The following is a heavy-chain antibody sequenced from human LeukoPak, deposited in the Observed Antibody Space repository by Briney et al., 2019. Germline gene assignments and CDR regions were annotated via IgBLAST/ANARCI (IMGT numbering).Heavy chain of an antibody. V-gene: IGHV1-18*01. CDR1: GYTFTNYG. CDR3: ARGKDTAMGYYYYYYMDV. J-gene: IGHJ6*03. Sequence: GASVKVSCKGSGYTFTNYGISWVRQAPGQGLEWMGWISAYNGNTNYAQKLQGRVTMTTDTSTSTAYMELRSLRSADTAVYYCARGKDTAMGYYYYYYMDVWGKGTTVTVSS. CDR2: ISAYNGNT. D-gene: IGHD5-18*01.